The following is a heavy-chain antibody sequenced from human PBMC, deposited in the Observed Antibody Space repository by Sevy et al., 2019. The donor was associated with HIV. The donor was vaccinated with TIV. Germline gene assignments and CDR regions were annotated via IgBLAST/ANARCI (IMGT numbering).Heavy chain of an antibody. D-gene: IGHD5-18*01. CDR1: GFSFSSYW. V-gene: IGHV3-7*01. Sequence: GGSLRLSCAASGFSFSSYWMSWVRQAPGKGLEWVATMKQDGTEKDYVDSVKGRFTISRDNPKISLFLQMNSLSAEDTAVYYCVREGLGGYSYSLDCWGQGTLVTVSS. J-gene: IGHJ4*02. CDR2: MKQDGTEK. CDR3: VREGLGGYSYSLDC.